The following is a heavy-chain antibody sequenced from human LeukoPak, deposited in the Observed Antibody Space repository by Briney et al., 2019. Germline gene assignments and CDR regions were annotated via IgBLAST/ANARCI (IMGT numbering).Heavy chain of an antibody. D-gene: IGHD3-10*01. CDR2: IYNSGST. CDR3: VRDRELNY. J-gene: IGHJ4*02. V-gene: IGHV4-59*01. CDR1: GGSISSYY. Sequence: RTSETLSLTCTVSGGSISSYYWSWIRQPPGKGLEWIGYIYNSGSTNYNPSLKSRVTISVDTSKNQFSLNLGSVTAADTAVYYCVRDRELNYWGQGTLVTVSS.